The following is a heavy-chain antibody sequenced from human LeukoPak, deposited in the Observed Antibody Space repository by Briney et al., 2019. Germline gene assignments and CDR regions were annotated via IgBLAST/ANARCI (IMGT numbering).Heavy chain of an antibody. D-gene: IGHD1-26*01. J-gene: IGHJ5*02. V-gene: IGHV3-21*01. CDR3: AKGGFDP. CDR2: ISSSSSYI. CDR1: GFPFSSYS. Sequence: GVLLLSCAASGFPFSSYSMNWVRQAPGKGLEWVSSISSSSSYIYYADSVKGRFTIFRDNAKNSLYLQMNSLRAEDTAVYYCAKGGFDPWGQGTLVTVSS.